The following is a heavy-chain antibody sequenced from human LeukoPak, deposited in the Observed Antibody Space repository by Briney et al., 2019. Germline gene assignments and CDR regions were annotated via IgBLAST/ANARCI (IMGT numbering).Heavy chain of an antibody. J-gene: IGHJ5*02. V-gene: IGHV1-24*01. CDR1: GYTLTELS. CDR3: ARVDYDFWSGYYGENLNWFDP. CDR2: FDPEDGET. Sequence: ASVKVSCKVSGYTLTELSMHWVRQAPGKGLEWMGGFDPEDGETIYAQKFQGRVTMTEDTSTDTAYMELSSLRSEDTAVYYCARVDYDFWSGYYGENLNWFDPWGQGTLVTVSS. D-gene: IGHD3-3*01.